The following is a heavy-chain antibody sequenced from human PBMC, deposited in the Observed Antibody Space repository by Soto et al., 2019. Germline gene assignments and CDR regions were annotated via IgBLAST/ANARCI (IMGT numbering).Heavy chain of an antibody. CDR2: IYYSGST. V-gene: IGHV4-39*01. D-gene: IGHD6-6*01. Sequence: PSETLSLPCTVSGGSISSSSYYWGWIRQPPGKGLEWFGSIYYSGSTYYNPSLKSRVTISVDTSKNQFSLKLSSVTAADTAVYYCARASIAVDYYYGMDVWGQGTTVTVSS. CDR1: GGSISSSSYY. CDR3: ARASIAVDYYYGMDV. J-gene: IGHJ6*02.